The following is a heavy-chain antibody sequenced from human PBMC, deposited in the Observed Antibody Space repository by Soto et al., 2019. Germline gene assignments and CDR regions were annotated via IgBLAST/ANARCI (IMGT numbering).Heavy chain of an antibody. J-gene: IGHJ4*02. CDR1: GYSFTSYW. CDR3: ARHRSQEAAAVSFDY. CDR2: ICPGDSDT. D-gene: IGHD6-13*01. V-gene: IGHV5-51*01. Sequence: GESLKISCKGSGYSFTSYWIGWVRQMPGKGLEWMGIICPGDSDTRYSPSFQGQVTISADKSISTAYLQWSSLKASDTAMYYCARHRSQEAAAVSFDYWGQGTLVTVSS.